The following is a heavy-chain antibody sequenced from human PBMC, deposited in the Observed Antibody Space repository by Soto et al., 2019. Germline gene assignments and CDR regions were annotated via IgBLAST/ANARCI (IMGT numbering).Heavy chain of an antibody. Sequence: GASVKVSCKASGGTFSSYAISWVRQAPGQGLEWMGGIIPIFGTANYAQKFQGRVTITADESTSTAYMELSSLRSEDTAVYYCARGCYDILTGYCPPYYYYGMDVWGQGTTVTVSS. J-gene: IGHJ6*02. CDR2: IIPIFGTA. CDR1: GGTFSSYA. D-gene: IGHD3-9*01. V-gene: IGHV1-69*13. CDR3: ARGCYDILTGYCPPYYYYGMDV.